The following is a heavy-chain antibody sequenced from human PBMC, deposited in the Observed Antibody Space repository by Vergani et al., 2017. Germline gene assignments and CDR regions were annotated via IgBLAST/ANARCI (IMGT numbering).Heavy chain of an antibody. V-gene: IGHV3-23*01. Sequence: EVQLLESGGGLVQPGGSLRLSCAASGFTFSSYAMSWVRQAPGKGLEWVSALSGSGGSTYYADSVKGRFTISIDNSKNTLYLQMNSLRAEDTAVYYCAKDRETTVVTPGFDYWGQGTLVTVSS. J-gene: IGHJ4*02. CDR1: GFTFSSYA. D-gene: IGHD4-23*01. CDR2: LSGSGGST. CDR3: AKDRETTVVTPGFDY.